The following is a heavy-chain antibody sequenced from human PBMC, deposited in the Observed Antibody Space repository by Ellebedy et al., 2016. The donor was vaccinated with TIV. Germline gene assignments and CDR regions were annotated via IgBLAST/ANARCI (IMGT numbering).Heavy chain of an antibody. CDR1: GFTVSSNF. J-gene: IGHJ6*02. Sequence: GGSLRLSCAASGFTVSSNFVAWVRQAPGKGLEWVSVIYRTEHTFHADSVRDRFITSRDNSKNTVYLQMNSLRPEDTAVYYCSREGLEAGMDLWGQGTTVIVSS. CDR2: IYRTEHT. V-gene: IGHV3-66*03. CDR3: SREGLEAGMDL.